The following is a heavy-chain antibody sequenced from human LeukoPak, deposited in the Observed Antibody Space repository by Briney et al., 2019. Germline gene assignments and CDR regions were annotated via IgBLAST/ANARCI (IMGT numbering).Heavy chain of an antibody. V-gene: IGHV1-69*06. Sequence: SVKVSCKASGGTFSSYAISWVRQAPGQGLEWMGGIIPIFGAANYAQKFQGRVTITADKSTSTAYMELSSLRSEDTAVYYCAFTYDSSGYFDYWGQGTLVTVSS. CDR1: GGTFSSYA. J-gene: IGHJ4*02. CDR3: AFTYDSSGYFDY. CDR2: IIPIFGAA. D-gene: IGHD3-22*01.